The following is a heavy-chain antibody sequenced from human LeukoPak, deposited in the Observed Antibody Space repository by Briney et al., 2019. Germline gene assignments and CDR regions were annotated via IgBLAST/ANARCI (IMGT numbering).Heavy chain of an antibody. J-gene: IGHJ4*02. D-gene: IGHD3-10*01. V-gene: IGHV3-23*01. CDR3: AKGTMPRGVPKIHFDY. CDR2: ISGSGGTT. CDR1: GFSFSNYG. Sequence: PGGSLRLSCVTSGFSFSNYGMSWVRQAPGKGLEWVSTISGSGGTTYYADSAKGRFTISRDISKNTLYLQMNSLRAEDTAFYYCAKGTMPRGVPKIHFDYWGQGILVTVSS.